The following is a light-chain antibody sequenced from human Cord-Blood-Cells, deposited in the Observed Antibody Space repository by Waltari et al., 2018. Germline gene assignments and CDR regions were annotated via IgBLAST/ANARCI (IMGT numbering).Light chain of an antibody. CDR3: QSYDSSLSGSV. J-gene: IGLJ3*02. Sequence: QSVLTQPPSVSGAPGPRVTISCTGRSSTIGAGSPVHWYQPLPGTAPKLLIYGNSNRPSGVPDRFSGSKSGTSASLAITGLQAEDEADYYGQSYDSSLSGSVFGGGTKLTVL. V-gene: IGLV1-40*01. CDR2: GNS. CDR1: SSTIGAGSP.